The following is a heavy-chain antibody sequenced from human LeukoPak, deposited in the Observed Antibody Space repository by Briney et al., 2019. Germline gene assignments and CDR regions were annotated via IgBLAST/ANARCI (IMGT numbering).Heavy chain of an antibody. CDR2: INPNSGGT. V-gene: IGHV1-2*02. D-gene: IGHD3-10*01. J-gene: IGHJ4*02. CDR1: GYTFTGYY. Sequence: ASVKVSCKASGYTFTGYYMHWVRQAPGQGLEWMGWINPNSGGTNYAQKFQGRVTMTRDTSISTAYMELSRLRSDDTAVYYCALERGGFGESKLDYWGQETLVTVSS. CDR3: ALERGGFGESKLDY.